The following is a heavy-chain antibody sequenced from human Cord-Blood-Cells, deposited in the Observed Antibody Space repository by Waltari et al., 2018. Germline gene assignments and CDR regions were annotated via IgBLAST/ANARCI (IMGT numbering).Heavy chain of an antibody. CDR2: IYSGGST. J-gene: IGHJ4*02. CDR1: GFTCSSHS. Sequence: EVQLVESGGGLIQPGGSLRLSCAASGFTCSSHSMRWVRQAPGKVLEWVSVIYSGGSTYYADSVKGRFTISRDNSKNTLYLQMNSLRAEDTAVYYCARDQDIAAAGDYWGQGTLVTVSS. CDR3: ARDQDIAAAGDY. V-gene: IGHV3-53*01. D-gene: IGHD6-13*01.